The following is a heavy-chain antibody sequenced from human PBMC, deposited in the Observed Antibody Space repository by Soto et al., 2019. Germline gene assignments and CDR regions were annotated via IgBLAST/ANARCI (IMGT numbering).Heavy chain of an antibody. CDR1: GGSISSDNW. CDR3: ARVHSFRISVALSGGMGLDY. CDR2: IHHSGST. D-gene: IGHD1-1*01. J-gene: IGHJ4*02. V-gene: IGHV4-4*02. Sequence: PSETLSLTCAVSGGSISSDNWWTWVRQTPVKELEWIGEIHHSGSTNYNPSLKSRLTIAVDKSKNQISLRLNSVNAADTAVYYCARVHSFRISVALSGGMGLDYWCQGLLVTV.